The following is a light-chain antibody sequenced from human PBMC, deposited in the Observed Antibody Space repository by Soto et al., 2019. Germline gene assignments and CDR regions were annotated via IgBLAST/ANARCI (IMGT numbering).Light chain of an antibody. CDR2: KAS. CDR1: QSISSW. CDR3: QQYNRYPYT. V-gene: IGKV1-5*03. J-gene: IGKJ2*01. Sequence: DIPMTQSPSTLSASVGDRVTITCRASQSISSWLAWYQQKPGKAPNLLIYKASSLESGVPSRFSGSGSGTEFTLTISSLQPDDFATYYCQQYNRYPYTFGQGTKLEIK.